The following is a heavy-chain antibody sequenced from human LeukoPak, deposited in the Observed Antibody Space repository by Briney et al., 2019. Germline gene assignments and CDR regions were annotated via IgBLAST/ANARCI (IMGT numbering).Heavy chain of an antibody. J-gene: IGHJ4*02. V-gene: IGHV4-34*01. CDR1: GGSFSGYY. CDR2: INHSGST. Sequence: PSETLSLTCAVYGGSFSGYYWSWIRQPPGKGLEWIGEINHSGSTNYNPSLKSRVTISVDTSKNQFSLKLSSVTAADTAVYYCARGDRGVRGVICLVFDYWGQGTLVTVSS. CDR3: ARGDRGVRGVICLVFDY. D-gene: IGHD3-10*01.